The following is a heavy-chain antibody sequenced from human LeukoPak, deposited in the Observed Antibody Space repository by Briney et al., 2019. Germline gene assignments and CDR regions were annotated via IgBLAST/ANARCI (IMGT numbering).Heavy chain of an antibody. Sequence: PSETLSLTCTVSGGSISSYYWSWIRQPAGKGLEWIGRIYTSGSTNYNPSLKSRVTMSVDTSKNQFSLKLSSVTAADTAVYYCARGGEYDFWSGYYKVRDAFDIWGQGTMVTVSS. CDR2: IYTSGST. D-gene: IGHD3-3*01. J-gene: IGHJ3*02. V-gene: IGHV4-4*07. CDR3: ARGGEYDFWSGYYKVRDAFDI. CDR1: GGSISSYY.